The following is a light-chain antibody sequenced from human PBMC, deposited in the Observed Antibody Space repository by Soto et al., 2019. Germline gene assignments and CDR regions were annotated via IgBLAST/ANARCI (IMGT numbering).Light chain of an antibody. CDR3: QQYNTWPRT. Sequence: ETMMTQSPDTLSVSLGERATLSCMASQSLRSSLAWYQQRPGQAPRLLFYGASIRATAVPARFTASGSGTEFTLTSSSLQSEDFAVYYCQQYNTWPRTFGQGTKVDIK. CDR2: GAS. CDR1: QSLRSS. J-gene: IGKJ1*01. V-gene: IGKV3-15*01.